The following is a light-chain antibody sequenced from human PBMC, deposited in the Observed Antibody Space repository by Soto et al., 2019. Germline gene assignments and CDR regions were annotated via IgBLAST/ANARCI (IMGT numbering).Light chain of an antibody. V-gene: IGKV1-5*01. CDR1: QSVSNW. CDR2: DAS. J-gene: IGKJ1*01. CDR3: QQYNTYSA. Sequence: DIHITQTPATLSASVGDRVTITCRASQSVSNWLAWYQQKRGKAPELLIYDASSLKSGVPSRFSGSGSGTEFTLTISSLQPDDFATYYCQQYNTYSAFGQGTKVDI.